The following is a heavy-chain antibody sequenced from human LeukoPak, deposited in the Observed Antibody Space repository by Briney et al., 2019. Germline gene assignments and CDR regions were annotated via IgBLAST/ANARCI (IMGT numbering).Heavy chain of an antibody. CDR3: ARGYSGYDT. D-gene: IGHD5-12*01. V-gene: IGHV1-2*02. CDR1: GYTFTGYY. CDR2: INPNSGGT. J-gene: IGHJ5*02. Sequence: ASVKVSCKASGYTFTGYYIHWVRPPPGQGLEWMGWINPNSGGTNYAQKFQGRVTMTRDTSISTAYMELSRLRSDDTAVYYCARGYSGYDTWGQGTLVTVSS.